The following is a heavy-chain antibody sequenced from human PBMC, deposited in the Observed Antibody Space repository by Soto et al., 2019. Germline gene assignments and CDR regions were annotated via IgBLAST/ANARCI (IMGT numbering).Heavy chain of an antibody. CDR3: AREKWFGELSYYYGMDV. CDR2: ISYDGSNK. Sequence: ESGGGVVQPGRSLRLSCAASGFTFSRYAMHWVRQAPGKGLEWVAVISYDGSNKYYADSVKGRFTISRDNSKNTLYLQMNSLRAEDTAVYYCAREKWFGELSYYYGMDVWGQGTTVTVSS. CDR1: GFTFSRYA. D-gene: IGHD3-10*01. J-gene: IGHJ6*02. V-gene: IGHV3-30-3*01.